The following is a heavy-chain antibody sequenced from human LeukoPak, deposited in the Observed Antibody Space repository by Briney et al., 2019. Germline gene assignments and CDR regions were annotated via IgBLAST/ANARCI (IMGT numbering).Heavy chain of an antibody. Sequence: GGSLRLSCAASGFTFSSYSMNWVRQAPGKGLEWVSYISSSSSTIYYADSVKGRFTISRDNAKNSLYLQMNSLRAEDTAVYYCARETYYYDSSGYSYYYYMDVWGKGTTVTVSS. CDR2: ISSSSSTI. CDR3: ARETYYYDSSGYSYYYYMDV. V-gene: IGHV3-48*01. J-gene: IGHJ6*03. D-gene: IGHD3-22*01. CDR1: GFTFSSYS.